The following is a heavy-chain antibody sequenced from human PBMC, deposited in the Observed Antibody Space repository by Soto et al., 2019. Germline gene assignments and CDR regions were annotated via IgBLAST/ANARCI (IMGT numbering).Heavy chain of an antibody. V-gene: IGHV1-46*01. CDR2: INPRDGAT. CDR3: ARDDPDYNGSGRARTPCNY. J-gene: IGHJ4*02. CDR1: GYTFSSYY. Sequence: QVQLVQSGAEVKKPGASVKVSCKASGYTFSSYYLHWVRQAPGQGLEWMGMINPRDGATASAQTFQGKITMTRDTSTSTGYMELSSLRAEDTAVYHCARDDPDYNGSGRARTPCNYWGQGTLVTVSS. D-gene: IGHD3-10*01.